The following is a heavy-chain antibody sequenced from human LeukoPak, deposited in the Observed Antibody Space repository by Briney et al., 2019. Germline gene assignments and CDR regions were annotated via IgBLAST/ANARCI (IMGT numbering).Heavy chain of an antibody. Sequence: PGGSLRLSCAASGFTFSDYYMSWIRQAPGKGLEWVSYISSSGSTIYYADSVKGRFTISRDNAKNSLYLQMNSLRAEDTAVYHCARDFRSRVRGVFYYYMDVWGKGTTVTISS. D-gene: IGHD3-10*01. CDR1: GFTFSDYY. CDR3: ARDFRSRVRGVFYYYMDV. CDR2: ISSSGSTI. J-gene: IGHJ6*03. V-gene: IGHV3-11*01.